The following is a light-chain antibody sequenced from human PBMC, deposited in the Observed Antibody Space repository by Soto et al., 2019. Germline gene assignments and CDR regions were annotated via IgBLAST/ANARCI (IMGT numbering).Light chain of an antibody. Sequence: QSVLTQPPSASGTPGQRVTISCSGSSSNLGSNYVYWYQQFPGTAPKLLLYGDTQRPSGVPDRFSGSKSGTSASLAISGLRSEDDADYYCAAWDDSLSGYVFGTGTQLTVL. CDR2: GDT. CDR1: SSNLGSNY. J-gene: IGLJ1*01. CDR3: AAWDDSLSGYV. V-gene: IGLV1-47*02.